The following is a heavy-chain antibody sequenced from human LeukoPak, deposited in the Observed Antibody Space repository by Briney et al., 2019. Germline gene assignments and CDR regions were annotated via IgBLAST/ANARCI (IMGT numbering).Heavy chain of an antibody. Sequence: SLRLSCAASGFTFDDYAMHWVRQAPGKGLEWVSGISWNSGSIGYADSVKGRFTISRDNAKNSLYLQMNSLRAEDTAVYYCAEEFGELFGFDYWGQGTLVTVSS. CDR2: ISWNSGSI. D-gene: IGHD3-10*01. J-gene: IGHJ4*02. CDR3: AEEFGELFGFDY. CDR1: GFTFDDYA. V-gene: IGHV3-9*01.